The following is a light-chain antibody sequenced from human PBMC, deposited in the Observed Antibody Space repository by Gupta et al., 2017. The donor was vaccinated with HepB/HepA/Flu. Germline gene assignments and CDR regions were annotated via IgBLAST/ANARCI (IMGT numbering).Light chain of an antibody. CDR1: NLGDKY. CDR3: QTWDSSSVV. Sequence: SYELTQPPSVSVSPGQTASITCSGDNLGDKYVCWYHQKPGQSPVLVIYRDNKRPSGIPERFSASNSGNTATLTISGTQAMDEADYYCQTWDSSSVVCGGGTELT. J-gene: IGLJ2*01. V-gene: IGLV3-1*01. CDR2: RDN.